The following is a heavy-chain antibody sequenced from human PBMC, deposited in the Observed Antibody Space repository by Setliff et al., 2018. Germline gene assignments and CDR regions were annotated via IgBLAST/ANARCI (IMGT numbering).Heavy chain of an antibody. V-gene: IGHV3-7*01. CDR1: GFTFSTYW. J-gene: IGHJ4*02. Sequence: GGSLRLSCAASGFTFSTYWMSWARQAPGKGLEWVANIKEDGSEKYYVDPVEGRFTISRDNAKNALYLQVNSLRAEDTAVYYCARGAAAGYYFDCWGQGTLVTVSS. CDR2: IKEDGSEK. CDR3: ARGAAAGYYFDC. D-gene: IGHD6-13*01.